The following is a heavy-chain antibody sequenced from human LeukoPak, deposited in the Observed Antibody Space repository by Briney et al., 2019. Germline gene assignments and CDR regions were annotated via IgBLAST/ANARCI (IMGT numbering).Heavy chain of an antibody. V-gene: IGHV4-61*02. Sequence: SETLSLTCTVSGGSISSGSYYLSWIRHPAGKGLEWIGRIYTSGSTDYNPSLKSRVTISVDTSKNQFSLKLSSVTAADTAVYYCARVSSSSSEPHDYWGQGTLVTVSS. CDR3: ARVSSSSSEPHDY. D-gene: IGHD6-6*01. CDR2: IYTSGST. CDR1: GGSISSGSYY. J-gene: IGHJ4*02.